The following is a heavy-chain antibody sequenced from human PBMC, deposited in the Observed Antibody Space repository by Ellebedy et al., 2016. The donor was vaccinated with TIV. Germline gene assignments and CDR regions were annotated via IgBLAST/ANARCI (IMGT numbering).Heavy chain of an antibody. CDR3: ARGRYKGRFDY. CDR2: INHSGST. D-gene: IGHD5-12*01. Sequence: SETLSLTXAVYGGSFSGYYWSWIRQPPGKGLEWIGEINHSGSTNYNPSLKSRVTISVDTSKNQFSLKLSSVTAADTAVYYCARGRYKGRFDYWGQGTLVTVSS. CDR1: GGSFSGYY. J-gene: IGHJ4*02. V-gene: IGHV4-34*01.